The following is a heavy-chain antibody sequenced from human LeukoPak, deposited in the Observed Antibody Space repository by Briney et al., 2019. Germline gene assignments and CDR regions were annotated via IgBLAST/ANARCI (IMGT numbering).Heavy chain of an antibody. CDR3: NTDGDYGDYVDS. J-gene: IGHJ4*02. V-gene: IGHV3-15*07. CDR2: IKNKIDGGTT. D-gene: IGHD4-17*01. CDR1: GFTFNLAW. Sequence: GGSLRLSCAASGFTFNLAWINWVRQAPGKGLEWVGRIKNKIDGGTTDHAAPVKGRFTISRDDSKNTVYLQMNSLKSEDTALYYCNTDGDYGDYVDSWGQGTLVTVSS.